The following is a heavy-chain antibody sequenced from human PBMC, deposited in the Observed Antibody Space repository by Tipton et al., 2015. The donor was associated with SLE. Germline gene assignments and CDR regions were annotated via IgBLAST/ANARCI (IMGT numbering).Heavy chain of an antibody. Sequence: SLRLSCAASGFTFSSYWMSWVRQAPGKGLEWVANIKQDGSEKYYVDSVKGRFTISRDNAKNSLYLQMNSLRAEDTAVYYCARVEGVVPAASWDYWGQGTLVTVSS. CDR2: IKQDGSEK. J-gene: IGHJ4*02. D-gene: IGHD2-2*01. CDR3: ARVEGVVPAASWDY. CDR1: GFTFSSYW. V-gene: IGHV3-7*01.